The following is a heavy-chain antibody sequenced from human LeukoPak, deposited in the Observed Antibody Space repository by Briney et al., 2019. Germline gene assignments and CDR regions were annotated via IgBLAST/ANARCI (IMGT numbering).Heavy chain of an antibody. D-gene: IGHD4-23*01. CDR1: GYSFTNYY. CDR3: ARGGRMTTVVTYYFDY. V-gene: IGHV1-46*01. CDR2: VNPSGGST. J-gene: IGHJ4*02. Sequence: GASVKVSCKASGYSFTNYYIHWVRQAPGQGLEWMGIVNPSGGSTTYAQGFQGRVTMTRDMSTSTVYMDLSSLRSDDTAVYFCARGGRMTTVVTYYFDYWGQGTLVNVSS.